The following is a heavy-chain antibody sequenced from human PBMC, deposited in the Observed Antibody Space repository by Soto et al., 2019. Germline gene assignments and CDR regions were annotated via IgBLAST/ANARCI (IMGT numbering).Heavy chain of an antibody. CDR2: IYYSGST. Sequence: SETLSLTCTVSGGSINSGDYYWSWIRQPPGKGLEWIGYIYYSGSTSYNPSLKSRLIMSVDTSKNEFSLRLSSVTAADTAVYYCARDQTSGACGHHWFDRWGQGTLVTVSS. D-gene: IGHD3-10*01. CDR1: GGSINSGDYY. V-gene: IGHV4-30-4*01. J-gene: IGHJ5*02. CDR3: ARDQTSGACGHHWFDR.